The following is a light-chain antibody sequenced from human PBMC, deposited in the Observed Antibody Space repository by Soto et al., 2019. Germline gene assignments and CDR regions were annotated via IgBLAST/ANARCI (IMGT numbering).Light chain of an antibody. Sequence: QSALAQPASVSGSPGQSITISCTGTSSDIGGYNYVSWYQQHPGQAPKLMIYEVSKRPSGVPDRFSGSKSGNTASLTVSGLQAEDEADYYCSSYAGGNNYVFGTGTKVTVL. V-gene: IGLV2-8*01. J-gene: IGLJ1*01. CDR3: SSYAGGNNYV. CDR1: SSDIGGYNY. CDR2: EVS.